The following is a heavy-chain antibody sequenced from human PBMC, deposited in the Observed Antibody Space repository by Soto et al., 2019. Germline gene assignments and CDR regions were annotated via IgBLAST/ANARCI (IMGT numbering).Heavy chain of an antibody. V-gene: IGHV3-30*03. J-gene: IGHJ4*02. D-gene: IGHD3-22*01. Sequence: GGSLRLSCADSGFTFSSYGMHWVRQAPGKGLEWVAVISYDGSNKYYADSVKGRFTISRDNSKNTLYLQMNSLRAEDTAVYYCAADSSAGYWGQGTLVTVSS. CDR3: AADSSAGY. CDR1: GFTFSSYG. CDR2: ISYDGSNK.